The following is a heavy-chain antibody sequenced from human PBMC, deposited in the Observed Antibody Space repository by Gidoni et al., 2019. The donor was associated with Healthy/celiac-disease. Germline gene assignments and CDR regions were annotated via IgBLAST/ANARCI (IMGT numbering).Heavy chain of an antibody. CDR2: INPSGGST. Sequence: QVQLVQSGAEVKKPGASVTVSCKASGYTFTTYYIHWVRQAPGQGLEWMGIINPSGGSTSYSQKCQGRVTMTRDTSTSTVYMELSSLRSEDTAVYYCARELLNSIAAAASPYYYYGMDVWGQGTTVTVSS. V-gene: IGHV1-46*01. CDR3: ARELLNSIAAAASPYYYYGMDV. CDR1: GYTFTTYY. D-gene: IGHD6-13*01. J-gene: IGHJ6*02.